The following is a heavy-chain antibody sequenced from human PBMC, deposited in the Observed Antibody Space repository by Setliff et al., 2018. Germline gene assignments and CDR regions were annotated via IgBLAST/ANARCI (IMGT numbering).Heavy chain of an antibody. Sequence: PSETLSLTCTVSGGSISSSSYYWGWIRQPPGKGLEWIGSIYYSGSTYYNPSLKSRVTISVDTSKNQFSLKLSSVTAADTAVYHCARRATYYNFWSGYYDYWGQGTLVTVSS. CDR3: ARRATYYNFWSGYYDY. D-gene: IGHD3-3*01. J-gene: IGHJ4*02. V-gene: IGHV4-39*07. CDR1: GGSISSSSYY. CDR2: IYYSGST.